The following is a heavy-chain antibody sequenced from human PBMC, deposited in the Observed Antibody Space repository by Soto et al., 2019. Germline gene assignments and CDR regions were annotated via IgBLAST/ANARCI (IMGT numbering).Heavy chain of an antibody. J-gene: IGHJ5*01. D-gene: IGHD3-10*01. CDR1: GFTFSSYG. CDR2: IWFDGSNK. Sequence: GGSLRLSCAASGFTFSSYGMHWVRQAPGKGLEWVALIWFDGSNKYYADSVKGRFTISRDNSKNTLYLQMNSLRAEDTAVYYCASSLRGVTPCHSWGXGAMVIVSS. V-gene: IGHV3-33*01. CDR3: ASSLRGVTPCHS.